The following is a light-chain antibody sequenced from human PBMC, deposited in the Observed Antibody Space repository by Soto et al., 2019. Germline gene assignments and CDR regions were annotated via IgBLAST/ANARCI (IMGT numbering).Light chain of an antibody. CDR3: HQYGDSPQP. V-gene: IGKV3-20*01. CDR1: QSVTTSY. J-gene: IGKJ1*01. CDR2: GTS. Sequence: EIVLTQSPGTLSLSPGERATLSCRTSQSVTTSYLAWYQQKPGQAPRLLIYGTSIRATGVPDRFSGSGSATDFTLTISRLEPEDFAVYYCHQYGDSPQPFGQGTKVEI.